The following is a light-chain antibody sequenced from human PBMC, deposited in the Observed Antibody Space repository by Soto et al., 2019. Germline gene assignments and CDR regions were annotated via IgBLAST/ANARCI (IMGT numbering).Light chain of an antibody. V-gene: IGLV2-23*01. CDR3: CSYAGSSTVV. CDR1: SSDVGSYKF. Sequence: QSVLTQPASVSGSPGQSITISCTGTSSDVGSYKFVSWYQQHPVKAPKLMIYEGSKRPSGVSNRFSGSKPGNTASLTISGLQAEDEADYYCCSYAGSSTVVFGGGTKLTVL. J-gene: IGLJ2*01. CDR2: EGS.